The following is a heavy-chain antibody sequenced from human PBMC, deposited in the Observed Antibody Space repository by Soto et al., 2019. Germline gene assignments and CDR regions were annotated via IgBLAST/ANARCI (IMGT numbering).Heavy chain of an antibody. CDR1: GGSISSSSYF. CDR3: ARHPSDSWFDP. J-gene: IGHJ5*02. Sequence: SETLSLTCTVSGGSISSSSYFWGWIRQPPGKGLEWIGSIYYSGSTYYNPSLKSRVTVSVDTSKNQFSLKLSSVTAADTAVYDGARHPSDSWFDPWGKGTLVTVAS. D-gene: IGHD2-2*01. CDR2: IYYSGST. V-gene: IGHV4-39*01.